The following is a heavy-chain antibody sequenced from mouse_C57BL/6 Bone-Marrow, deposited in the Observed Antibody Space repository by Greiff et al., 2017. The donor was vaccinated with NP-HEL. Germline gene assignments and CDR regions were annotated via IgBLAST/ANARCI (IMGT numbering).Heavy chain of an antibody. CDR3: ARGDYGHDY. CDR2: ISSGSSTI. D-gene: IGHD1-1*01. CDR1: GFTFSDYG. Sequence: DVMLVESGGGLVKPGGSLKLSCAASGFTFSDYGMHWVRQAPEKGMEWVAYISSGSSTIYYADTVKGRFTISRDNAKNTLFLQMTSLRSEDTAMYYCARGDYGHDYWGQGTTLTVSS. J-gene: IGHJ2*01. V-gene: IGHV5-17*01.